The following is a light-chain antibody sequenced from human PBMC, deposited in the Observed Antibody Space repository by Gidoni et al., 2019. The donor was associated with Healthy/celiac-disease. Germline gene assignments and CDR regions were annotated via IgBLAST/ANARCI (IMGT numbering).Light chain of an antibody. CDR3: QQYYSTLYT. V-gene: IGKV4-1*01. CDR1: QSVLYSSNNKNY. J-gene: IGKJ2*01. Sequence: DIVMTQSPDSLAVSLGERATINCKSSQSVLYSSNNKNYLAWYQQKPGQPPKLLIYWASTRESGVPDRVSGSGSGTDFTLTISSLQAEDVAVYYCQQYYSTLYTFGQXTKLEIK. CDR2: WAS.